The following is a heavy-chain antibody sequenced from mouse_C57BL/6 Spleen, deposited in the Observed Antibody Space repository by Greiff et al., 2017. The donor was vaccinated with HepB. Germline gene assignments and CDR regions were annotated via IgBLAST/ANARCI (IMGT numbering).Heavy chain of an antibody. CDR1: GFTFSSYA. V-gene: IGHV5-4*01. CDR2: ISDGGSYT. CDR3: ARTYGYDVYYAMDY. Sequence: EVQGVESGGGLVKPGGSLKLSCAASGFTFSSYAMSWVRQTPEKRLEWVATISDGGSYTYYPDNVKGRFTISRDNAKNNLYLQMSHLKSEDTAMYYCARTYGYDVYYAMDYWGQGTSVTVSS. J-gene: IGHJ4*01. D-gene: IGHD2-2*01.